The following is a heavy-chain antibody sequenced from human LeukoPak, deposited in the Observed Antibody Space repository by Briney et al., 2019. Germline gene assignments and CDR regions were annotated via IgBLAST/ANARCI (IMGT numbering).Heavy chain of an antibody. Sequence: SETLSLTCSVSGASINTSNFYWAWIRQPPRKGLESIGSIYYTGRTYSNASLNSRVAISVDTSKNQFSLKLSSVTAADTAVYYCARQGSMTRGGYWLDPWGQGALVIVSS. D-gene: IGHD3-10*01. J-gene: IGHJ5*02. CDR2: IYYTGRT. CDR3: ARQGSMTRGGYWLDP. V-gene: IGHV4-39*01. CDR1: GASINTSNFY.